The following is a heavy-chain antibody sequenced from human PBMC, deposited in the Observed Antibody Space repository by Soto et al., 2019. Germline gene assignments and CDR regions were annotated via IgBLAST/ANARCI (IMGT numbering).Heavy chain of an antibody. J-gene: IGHJ6*03. CDR3: ARSKAGEYMDV. CDR2: IGTAGDT. V-gene: IGHV3-13*01. Sequence: GGSLRLSCAASGFTFSSYDMHWVRQATGKGLEWVSAIGTAGDTYYPGSVKGRFTISRENAKNSLYLQMNSLRAGDTAVYYCARSKAGEYMDVWGKGTTVTVS. CDR1: GFTFSSYD.